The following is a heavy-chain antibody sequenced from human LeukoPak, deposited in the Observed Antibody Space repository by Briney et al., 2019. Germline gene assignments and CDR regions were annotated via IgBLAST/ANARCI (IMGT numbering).Heavy chain of an antibody. Sequence: PGGSLRLSCAASGFTFSTYWMHWVRQAPGKGLVWVSRVNGDGSSTNYAGSVKGRFTISRDNAKNTLYLQMNSLRAEDTAVYYCAGDGIAAVDFDYWGQGILVTVSS. CDR2: VNGDGSST. CDR3: AGDGIAAVDFDY. V-gene: IGHV3-74*01. J-gene: IGHJ4*02. CDR1: GFTFSTYW. D-gene: IGHD6-13*01.